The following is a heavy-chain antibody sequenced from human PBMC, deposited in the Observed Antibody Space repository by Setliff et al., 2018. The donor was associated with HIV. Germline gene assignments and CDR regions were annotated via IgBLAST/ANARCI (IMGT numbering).Heavy chain of an antibody. D-gene: IGHD7-27*01. J-gene: IGHJ2*01. CDR3: ARANWGDWYFDL. Sequence: SVTLSLTCTVSGGSISSYYWSWIRQPPGKGLEWIGYIYYSGSTNYIPSLKSRVTISVHASKKQFSLKLSSVTAADTAVYYCARANWGDWYFDLWGRGDRITVSS. CDR1: GGSISSYY. CDR2: IYYSGST. V-gene: IGHV4-59*01.